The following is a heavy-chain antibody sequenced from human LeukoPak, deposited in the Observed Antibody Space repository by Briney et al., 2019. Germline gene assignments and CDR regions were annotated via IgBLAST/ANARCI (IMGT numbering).Heavy chain of an antibody. J-gene: IGHJ4*02. Sequence: AGSLTLSCAVSGFSLSRNWMSWVRQAQGKGMEWVARMHEDRIEKSIVDSVNGRFTVSRDTAKNSLSLQMSSRRVEDAAVYYCARGGYSFDYLGQGTLVTVSS. CDR1: GFSLSRNW. CDR3: ARGGYSFDY. CDR2: MHEDRIEK. V-gene: IGHV3-7*01. D-gene: IGHD5-12*01.